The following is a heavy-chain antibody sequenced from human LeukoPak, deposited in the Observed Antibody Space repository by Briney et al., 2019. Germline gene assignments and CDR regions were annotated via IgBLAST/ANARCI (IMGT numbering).Heavy chain of an antibody. J-gene: IGHJ3*02. CDR2: IRQDGGDT. Sequence: GGSLRLSCAASGFTFSSYWMSWVRQAPGKGLEWVAYIRQDGGDTYYVDSVKGRFTVSRDNAKNSLYLQMSSLGVEDTAVYYCARELTSVLRYFDWSPDAFDIWGQGTMVTVSS. D-gene: IGHD3-9*01. CDR3: ARELTSVLRYFDWSPDAFDI. V-gene: IGHV3-7*01. CDR1: GFTFSSYW.